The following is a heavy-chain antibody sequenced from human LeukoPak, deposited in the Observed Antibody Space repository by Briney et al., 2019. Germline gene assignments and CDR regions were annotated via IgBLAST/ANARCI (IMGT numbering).Heavy chain of an antibody. J-gene: IGHJ5*02. V-gene: IGHV4-39*01. CDR1: GGSISSSSYY. CDR2: IYYSGST. CDR3: ARGGPTYYDFWSGYLPWFDP. D-gene: IGHD3-3*01. Sequence: SETLSLTCTVSGGSISSSSYYWGWIRQPPGKGLEWIGSIYYSGSTYYNPSLKSRVTISVDTSKNQFSLKLSSVTAADTAVYYCARGGPTYYDFWSGYLPWFDPWGQGTLVTVSS.